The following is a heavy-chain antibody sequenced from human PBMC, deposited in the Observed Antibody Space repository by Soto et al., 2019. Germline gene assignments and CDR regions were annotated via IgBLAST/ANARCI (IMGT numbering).Heavy chain of an antibody. J-gene: IGHJ6*02. CDR1: GYTFTSYA. V-gene: IGHV1-3*01. Sequence: QVQLVQSGAEVKKPGASVKVSCKASGYTFTSYAMHWVRQAPGQRLEWMGWINAGNGNTKYSQKFQGRVTITRDTAASTAYMELSSLRSEDAAVYYCASSGSSYGYKPGVYYYYGMDVWGQGTTVTVSS. CDR3: ASSGSSYGYKPGVYYYYGMDV. CDR2: INAGNGNT. D-gene: IGHD5-18*01.